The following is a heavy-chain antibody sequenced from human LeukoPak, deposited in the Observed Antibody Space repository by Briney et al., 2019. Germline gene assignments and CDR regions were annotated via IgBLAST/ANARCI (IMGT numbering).Heavy chain of an antibody. D-gene: IGHD3-10*01. Sequence: SETLSLTCAVYGGSFSGYYWSWIRQPPGKGLEWIGEINHSGSTNYNPSLKSRVTISVDTSKNQFSLKLSSVTAADTAVYYCARGSIWFGELSTPFDYWGQGTLVTVSS. CDR1: GGSFSGYY. V-gene: IGHV4-34*01. CDR3: ARGSIWFGELSTPFDY. J-gene: IGHJ4*02. CDR2: INHSGST.